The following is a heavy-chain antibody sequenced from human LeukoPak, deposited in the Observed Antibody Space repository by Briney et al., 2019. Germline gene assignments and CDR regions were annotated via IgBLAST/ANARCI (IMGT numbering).Heavy chain of an antibody. Sequence: PSETLSLTCTVSGGSISSYYWSWIRQPPGKGLEWIGYIYYSGSTNYNPSLKSRVTISVDTSKNQFSLKLSSVTAADTAVYYCAATYYYDSSGYYYGFWWFDPWAREPWSPSPQ. CDR2: IYYSGST. CDR1: GGSISSYY. V-gene: IGHV4-59*01. J-gene: IGHJ5*02. CDR3: AATYYYDSSGYYYGFWWFDP. D-gene: IGHD3-22*01.